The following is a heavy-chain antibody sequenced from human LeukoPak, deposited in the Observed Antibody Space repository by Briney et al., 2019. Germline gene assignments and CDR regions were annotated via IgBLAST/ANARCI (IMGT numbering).Heavy chain of an antibody. CDR2: IYYSGST. D-gene: IGHD3-16*02. CDR3: ARSLRYQYNWFDP. J-gene: IGHJ5*02. V-gene: IGHV4-31*03. CDR1: GGSISSGGYY. Sequence: PSQTLSLTCTVSGGSISSGGYYWSCIRQHPGKGLEWIGYIYYSGSTYYNPSLKSRVTISVDTSKNQFSLKLSSVTAADTAVYYCARSLRYQYNWFDPWGQGTLVTVSS.